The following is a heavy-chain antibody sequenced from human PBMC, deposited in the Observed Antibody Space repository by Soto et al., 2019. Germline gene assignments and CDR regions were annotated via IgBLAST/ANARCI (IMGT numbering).Heavy chain of an antibody. Sequence: PGGSLSLSCAASGFTFSSYAMSWVRQAPGKGLEWVSAISGSGGSTYYADSVKGRFTISRDNSKNTLYLQMNSLRAEDTAVYYCANLEDIVVVPAAIRWGQGTLVTVSS. D-gene: IGHD2-2*02. V-gene: IGHV3-23*01. CDR1: GFTFSSYA. CDR3: ANLEDIVVVPAAIR. J-gene: IGHJ4*02. CDR2: ISGSGGST.